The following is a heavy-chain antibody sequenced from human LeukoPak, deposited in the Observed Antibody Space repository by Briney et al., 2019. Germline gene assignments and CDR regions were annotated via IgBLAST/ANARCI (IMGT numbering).Heavy chain of an antibody. J-gene: IGHJ4*02. V-gene: IGHV4-34*01. CDR3: ARGVEMATIPPGGVDY. Sequence: PSETLSLTCAVYGGSFSGYYWSWIRQPPGKGLEWIGEINHSGSTNYSPSLKSRVTISLDTSKNQFSLQLSSVTAADTAVYYCARGVEMATIPPGGVDYWGQGTLVTVSS. CDR1: GGSFSGYY. D-gene: IGHD5-24*01. CDR2: INHSGST.